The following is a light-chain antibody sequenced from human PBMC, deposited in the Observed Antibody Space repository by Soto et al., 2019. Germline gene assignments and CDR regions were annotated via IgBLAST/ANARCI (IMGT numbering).Light chain of an antibody. CDR2: DIS. J-gene: IGKJ2*01. CDR3: QQRGNWPPMYT. V-gene: IGKV3-11*01. Sequence: EVVLTQSPATLSLSPGERATLSCRASESIRSTLDWYQQKPGQAPRLLIYDISKRTAGVPARFSGSGSGTDFTLTISSLEAEDFSFYYCQQRGNWPPMYTFGQGTKLDI. CDR1: ESIRST.